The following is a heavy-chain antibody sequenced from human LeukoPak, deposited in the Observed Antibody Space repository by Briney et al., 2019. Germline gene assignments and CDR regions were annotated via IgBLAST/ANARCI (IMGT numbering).Heavy chain of an antibody. D-gene: IGHD1-14*01. CDR1: GYSFTDYS. CDR2: INPKSGGT. J-gene: IGHJ5*02. CDR3: ATCATGSTEITPYNWFDP. Sequence: GASVKVSCEASGYSFTDYSIHWVRQAPGQGLEWMGWINPKSGGTNYAQKFQGRVTMTRDTSISTAYMELSRLRSDDSAVYYCATCATGSTEITPYNWFDPWGQGTLVTVSS. V-gene: IGHV1-2*02.